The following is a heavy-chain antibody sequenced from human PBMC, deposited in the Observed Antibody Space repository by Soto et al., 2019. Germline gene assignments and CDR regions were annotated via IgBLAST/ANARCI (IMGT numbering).Heavy chain of an antibody. CDR3: ARDRTDYDFWSGYYPLDY. J-gene: IGHJ4*02. CDR1: GFTFSDYY. CDR2: ISSSGSTI. Sequence: PGGSLRLSCAASGFTFSDYYMSWIRQAPGKGLEWVSYISSSGSTIYYADSVKGRFTISRDNAKNSLYLQMNSLRAEDTAVYYCARDRTDYDFWSGYYPLDYWGQGTLVTVSS. D-gene: IGHD3-3*01. V-gene: IGHV3-11*01.